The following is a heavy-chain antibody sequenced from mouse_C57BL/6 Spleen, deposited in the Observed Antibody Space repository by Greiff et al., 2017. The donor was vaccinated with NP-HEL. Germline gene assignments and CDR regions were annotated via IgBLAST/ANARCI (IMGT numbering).Heavy chain of an antibody. V-gene: IGHV1-22*01. Sequence: EVQLQQSGPELVKPGASVKMSCKASGYTFTDYNMHWVKQSPGKSLEWIGYINPNNGGTSYNQKFKGKATLTVNKSSSTAYMELRSLTSEDSAVYYCARDGYHPFDYWGQGTTLTVSS. CDR3: ARDGYHPFDY. CDR2: INPNNGGT. D-gene: IGHD2-3*01. CDR1: GYTFTDYN. J-gene: IGHJ2*01.